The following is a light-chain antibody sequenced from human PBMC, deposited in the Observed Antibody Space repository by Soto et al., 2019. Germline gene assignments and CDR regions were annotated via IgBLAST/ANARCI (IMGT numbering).Light chain of an antibody. V-gene: IGLV2-14*03. J-gene: IGLJ2*01. Sequence: QSALTQVASVSGSPGQSITISCTGTSSDVGGYDYVSWYQQHPGKAPKLMIYNVNYRPSGVSDRFSGSKSGDTASLTISGLQAEDEANYYCSSYTNTNTGVFGGGTKVTVL. CDR1: SSDVGGYDY. CDR2: NVN. CDR3: SSYTNTNTGV.